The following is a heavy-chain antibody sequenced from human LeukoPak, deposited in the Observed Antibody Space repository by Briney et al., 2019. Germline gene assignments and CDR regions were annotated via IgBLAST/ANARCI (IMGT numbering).Heavy chain of an antibody. Sequence: SETLSLTCAVYGGSFSGYYWSWIRQPLGKGLEWIGEINHSGSTNYNPSLKSRVTISVDTSKNQFSLKLSSVTAADTAVYYCARYSSSSPGIFWGQGTLVTVSS. CDR1: GGSFSGYY. CDR2: INHSGST. V-gene: IGHV4-34*01. J-gene: IGHJ4*02. CDR3: ARYSSSSPGIF. D-gene: IGHD6-6*01.